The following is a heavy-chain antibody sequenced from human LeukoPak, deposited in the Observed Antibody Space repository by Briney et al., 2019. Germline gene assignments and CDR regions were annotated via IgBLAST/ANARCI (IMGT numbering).Heavy chain of an antibody. V-gene: IGHV3-15*01. D-gene: IGHD3-9*01. Sequence: SGGSLRPSCAASGFTFSNAWMSWVRQAPGKGLEWVGRIKSKTDGGTTDYAAPVKGRFTISRDDSKNTLYLQMNSLKTEDTAVYYCTTPADILTGYYYYYGMDVWGQGTTVTVSS. J-gene: IGHJ6*02. CDR1: GFTFSNAW. CDR2: IKSKTDGGTT. CDR3: TTPADILTGYYYYYGMDV.